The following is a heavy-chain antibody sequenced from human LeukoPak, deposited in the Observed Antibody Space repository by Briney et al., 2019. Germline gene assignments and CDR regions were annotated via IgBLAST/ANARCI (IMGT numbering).Heavy chain of an antibody. J-gene: IGHJ4*02. CDR1: GFTFSSYS. D-gene: IGHD6-19*01. V-gene: IGHV3-48*01. CDR3: ASLEAGYSSGWYTV. CDR2: ISSSSSTI. Sequence: GGSLRLSCAASGFTFSSYSMNWVRQAPGKGLEGVSYISSSSSTIYYADSVKGRFTISRDNAKNSLYLQMNSLRAEDTAVYYCASLEAGYSSGWYTVWGQGTLVTVSS.